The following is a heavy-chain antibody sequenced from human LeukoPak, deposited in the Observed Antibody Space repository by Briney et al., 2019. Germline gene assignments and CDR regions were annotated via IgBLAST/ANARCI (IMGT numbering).Heavy chain of an antibody. D-gene: IGHD1-26*01. Sequence: GGSLRLSCAASGFTFSSYAMSWVRQAPGKGLEWVSAISGSGGSTYYADSVKGRFTISRDNSKNTLYLQMNSLRAEDTAVYYCATLVGATGGTRYYFDYWGQGTLVTVSS. CDR2: ISGSGGST. J-gene: IGHJ4*02. CDR3: ATLVGATGGTRYYFDY. CDR1: GFTFSSYA. V-gene: IGHV3-23*01.